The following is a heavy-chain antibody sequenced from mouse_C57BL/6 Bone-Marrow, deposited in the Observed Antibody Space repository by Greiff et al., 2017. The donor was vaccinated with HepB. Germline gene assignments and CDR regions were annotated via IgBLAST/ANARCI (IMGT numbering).Heavy chain of an antibody. V-gene: IGHV1-26*01. Sequence: EVQLQQSGPELVKPGASVKISCKASGYTFTDYYMNWVKQSHGKSLEWIGDINPNNGGTSYNQKFKGKATLTVDKSSSTAYMELRSRTSEDSAVYYCAIDYDDYYAMDYWGQGTSVTVSS. CDR2: INPNNGGT. CDR3: AIDYDDYYAMDY. D-gene: IGHD2-4*01. J-gene: IGHJ4*01. CDR1: GYTFTDYY.